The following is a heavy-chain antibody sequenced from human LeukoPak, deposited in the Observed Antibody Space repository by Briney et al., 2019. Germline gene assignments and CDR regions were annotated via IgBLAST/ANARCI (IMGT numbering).Heavy chain of an antibody. CDR1: GFTFSSYW. CDR2: INSDGSST. CDR3: ARAPAAKWYFDL. J-gene: IGHJ2*01. D-gene: IGHD2-2*01. Sequence: TGGSLGLSCAASGFTFSSYWMHWVRQAPGKGLVWVSRINSDGSSTSYADSVKGRFTISRDNAKNTLYLQMNSLRAEDTAVYYCARAPAAKWYFDLWGRGTLVTVSS. V-gene: IGHV3-74*01.